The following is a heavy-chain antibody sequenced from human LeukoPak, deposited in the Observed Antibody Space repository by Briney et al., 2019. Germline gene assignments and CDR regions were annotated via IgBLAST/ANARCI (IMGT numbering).Heavy chain of an antibody. V-gene: IGHV4-38-2*01. J-gene: IGHJ4*02. Sequence: PSETLSLTCVVSGYPISSGYHWGWIRQPPGEGLEWIGSVYRSGSTYYNPSLKSRVTISVDTSKNQFSLKLSSVTAADTAVYYCARQHQESIAARPFDYWGQGTLVTVSS. D-gene: IGHD6-6*01. CDR1: GYPISSGYH. CDR2: VYRSGST. CDR3: ARQHQESIAARPFDY.